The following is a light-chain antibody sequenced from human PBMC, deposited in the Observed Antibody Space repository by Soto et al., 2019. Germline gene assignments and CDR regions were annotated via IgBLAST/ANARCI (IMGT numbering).Light chain of an antibody. CDR1: QSVSTNY. Sequence: EIVLTESLCTLPRSGGERATXSCWASQSVSTNYLAWYQQKPGLAPRLLIYDASNRATGIRARFSGGGSGTDFTLTISRLGPGDFAVYFCHQYDRSPWTYGLETKVNIK. V-gene: IGKV3-20*01. J-gene: IGKJ1*01. CDR3: HQYDRSPWT. CDR2: DAS.